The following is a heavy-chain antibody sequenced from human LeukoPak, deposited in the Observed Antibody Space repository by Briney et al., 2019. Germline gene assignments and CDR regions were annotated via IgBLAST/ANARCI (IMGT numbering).Heavy chain of an antibody. CDR3: ARESFRHYGSGSLYYFDY. V-gene: IGHV3-74*01. CDR2: INSDGSST. D-gene: IGHD3-10*01. CDR1: GFTFSTYD. J-gene: IGHJ4*02. Sequence: GGSLRLSCAASGFTFSTYDMSWVRQAPGKGLEWVSRINSDGSSTSYADSVKGRFTISRDNAKNTLYLQMNSLRAEDTAVYYCARESFRHYGSGSLYYFDYWGQGTLVTVSS.